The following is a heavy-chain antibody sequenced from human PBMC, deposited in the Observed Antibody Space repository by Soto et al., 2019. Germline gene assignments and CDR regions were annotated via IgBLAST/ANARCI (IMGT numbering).Heavy chain of an antibody. D-gene: IGHD6-19*01. J-gene: IGHJ4*02. V-gene: IGHV1-8*01. CDR3: ARGRNLAVAGNFDY. Sequence: GASVKVSCKASGYSFTNYDINWVRRATGQGLDWMGWMNPNSANTGYAQKFQGRFTMTRNTSISTAYMELSSLISEDTAVYYCARGRNLAVAGNFDYWGQGTLVTVSS. CDR1: GYSFTNYD. CDR2: MNPNSANT.